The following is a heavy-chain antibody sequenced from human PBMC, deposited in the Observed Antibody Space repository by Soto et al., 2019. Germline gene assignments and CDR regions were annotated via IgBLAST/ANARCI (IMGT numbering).Heavy chain of an antibody. CDR3: ARGLAADGA. D-gene: IGHD6-13*01. J-gene: IGHJ4*02. Sequence: QVQLVQSGAEVKKPGASVKVSCTASGYTFTHYAIHWVRHAPGQRLEWMGFINAGSGNTKYSQTFQVRLIFTKDTSASTAYMDLSSMRSEDTAIYYCARGLAADGAWGQGTLVTVSS. CDR2: INAGSGNT. V-gene: IGHV1-3*01. CDR1: GYTFTHYA.